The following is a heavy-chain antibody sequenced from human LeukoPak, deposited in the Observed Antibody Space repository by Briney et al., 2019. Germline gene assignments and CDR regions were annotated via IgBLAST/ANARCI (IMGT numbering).Heavy chain of an antibody. J-gene: IGHJ4*02. Sequence: ASVKVSCKASGYTFTGYYMHWVRQAPGQGLEWMGWINPNSGGTNYAQKFQGRVTMTGDTSISTAYMELSRLRSDDTAVYYCARDSSLVRGVITPLDYWGQGTLFTVSS. D-gene: IGHD3-10*01. CDR3: ARDSSLVRGVITPLDY. CDR1: GYTFTGYY. V-gene: IGHV1-2*02. CDR2: INPNSGGT.